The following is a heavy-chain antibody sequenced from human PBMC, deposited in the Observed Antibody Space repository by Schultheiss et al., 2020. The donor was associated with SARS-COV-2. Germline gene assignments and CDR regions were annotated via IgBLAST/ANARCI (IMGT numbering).Heavy chain of an antibody. V-gene: IGHV4-39*07. CDR2: INHSGST. D-gene: IGHD2-15*01. J-gene: IGHJ4*02. CDR3: AKLYCSGISCSDS. CDR1: GGSVSSGSYY. Sequence: SETLSLTCTVSGGSVSSGSYYWSWIRQPPGKGLEWIGEINHSGSTNYNPSLKSRLTISLDASRNQFSLRLSSVTAADTALYYCAKLYCSGISCSDSWGQGTLVTVSS.